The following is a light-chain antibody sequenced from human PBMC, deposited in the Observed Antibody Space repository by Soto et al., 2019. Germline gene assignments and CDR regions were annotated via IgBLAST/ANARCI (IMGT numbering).Light chain of an antibody. CDR2: DVS. CDR3: TSYTSSGTVL. CDR1: SSDVGDYDY. J-gene: IGLJ2*01. Sequence: QSALTQPASVSGSPGQSITISCTGTSSDVGDYDYVSWYQQHPGKAPKLMIYDVSNRPSGVSNRFSGSKSGNTASLTISGLQAEDEADYYCTSYTSSGTVLFGGGTKLTVL. V-gene: IGLV2-14*03.